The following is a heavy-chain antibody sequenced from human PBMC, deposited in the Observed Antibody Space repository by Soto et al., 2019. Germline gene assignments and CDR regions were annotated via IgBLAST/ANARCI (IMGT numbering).Heavy chain of an antibody. D-gene: IGHD6-19*01. CDR3: ARRSSGWYFDY. Sequence: EVQLLESGGGLVQPGGSLRLSCAASGFTFSSYAMSWVRQAPGKGLEWVSAISGSGGSTYYADSVKGRFTISRDNSKNPLYLQMTSLRAEDTAVYYCARRSSGWYFDYWGQGTLVTVSS. V-gene: IGHV3-23*01. CDR2: ISGSGGST. J-gene: IGHJ4*02. CDR1: GFTFSSYA.